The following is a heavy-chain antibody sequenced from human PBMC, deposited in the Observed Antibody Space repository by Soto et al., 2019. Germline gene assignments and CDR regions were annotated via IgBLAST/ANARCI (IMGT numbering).Heavy chain of an antibody. J-gene: IGHJ4*02. D-gene: IGHD4-17*01. Sequence: ESLKISFQVSGYTFTIYWIGWVRQIPVKGLEWMGIIYPSDSDTRYSPSFQGQVTISADQSINTAYLQWDSLKASDTAIYYCARPANTVADHFDLWGQGTPVTVSS. CDR2: IYPSDSDT. V-gene: IGHV5-51*01. CDR3: ARPANTVADHFDL. CDR1: GYTFTIYW.